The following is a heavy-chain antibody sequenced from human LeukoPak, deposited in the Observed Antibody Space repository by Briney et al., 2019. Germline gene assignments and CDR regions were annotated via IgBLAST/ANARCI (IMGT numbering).Heavy chain of an antibody. V-gene: IGHV3-30*03. J-gene: IGHJ4*02. CDR2: LSYDGSNE. Sequence: GGSLRLSCAASGFPFSSYGMHWVRQAPGKGLEWVAVLSYDGSNEYSADSVKGRFTISRDNSKNTLYLQMNSLRVEDTAVYYCAGSWFYRDYFEYWGQGTLVTVSS. CDR3: AGSWFYRDYFEY. CDR1: GFPFSSYG. D-gene: IGHD3-10*01.